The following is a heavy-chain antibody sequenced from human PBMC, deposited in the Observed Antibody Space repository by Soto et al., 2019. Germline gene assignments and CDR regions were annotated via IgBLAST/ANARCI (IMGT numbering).Heavy chain of an antibody. CDR1: GFTFNSYA. CDR3: AKDRMYYYGSGNLFYFDY. CDR2: IRGSGGST. V-gene: IGHV3-23*01. J-gene: IGHJ4*02. D-gene: IGHD3-10*01. Sequence: EVQLLESGGGLVQPGGSLRLSRAASGFTFNSYAMSWVRQAPGKGLEWVSGIRGSGGSTYYADSVKGRFTISRDNSKNTLYLQMNSLRAEDTAVYYCAKDRMYYYGSGNLFYFDYWGQGTLVTVSS.